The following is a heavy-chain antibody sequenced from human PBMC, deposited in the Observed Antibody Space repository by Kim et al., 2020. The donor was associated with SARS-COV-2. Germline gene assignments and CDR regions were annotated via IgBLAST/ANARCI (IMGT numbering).Heavy chain of an antibody. CDR3: AKDIAVADAFRLGWAFDI. D-gene: IGHD6-19*01. CDR2: ISGSGGST. V-gene: IGHV3-23*01. J-gene: IGHJ3*02. Sequence: WGSLRLSCAASGFTFSSYAMSWVRQAPGKGLEWVSAISGSGGSTDYADSVKGRFTISRDNSKNTLYLQMNSLRAEDTAVYYGAKDIAVADAFRLGWAFDIWGQGTMVTLSS. CDR1: GFTFSSYA.